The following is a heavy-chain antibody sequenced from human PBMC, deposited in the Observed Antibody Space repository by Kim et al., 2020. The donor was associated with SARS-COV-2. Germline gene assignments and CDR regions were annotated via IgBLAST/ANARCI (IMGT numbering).Heavy chain of an antibody. V-gene: IGHV3-23*01. Sequence: DADSGKGRLTISRDKSKNTMYLQMKSPSAEDTAVYYCANPKTAMGLFDYWGQGALVTVSS. CDR3: ANPKTAMGLFDY. D-gene: IGHD5-18*01. J-gene: IGHJ4*02.